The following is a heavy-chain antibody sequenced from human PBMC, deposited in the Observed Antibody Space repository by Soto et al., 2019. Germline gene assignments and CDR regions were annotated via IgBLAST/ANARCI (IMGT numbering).Heavy chain of an antibody. V-gene: IGHV4-31*03. CDR1: GGSISSGGYY. D-gene: IGHD2-15*01. CDR2: IYYSGST. Sequence: LRLSCTVSGGSISSGGYYWSWIRQHPGKGLEWIGYIYYSGSTYYNPSLKSRVTISVDTSKNQFSLKLSSVTAADTAVYYCARTRGGSCCFDYWGQGTLVTVSS. J-gene: IGHJ4*02. CDR3: ARTRGGSCCFDY.